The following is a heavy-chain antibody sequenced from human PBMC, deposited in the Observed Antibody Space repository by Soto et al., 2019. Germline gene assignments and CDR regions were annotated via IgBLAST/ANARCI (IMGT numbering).Heavy chain of an antibody. V-gene: IGHV3-30*18. D-gene: IGHD1-26*01. J-gene: IGHJ4*02. Sequence: QVQLVESGGGVVQPGRSLRLSCAASGFTFSSYGMHWVRQAPGKGLEWVAVISYDGSNKYYADSVKGRFTISRDNSKNTLYLQMNSLRAEDTAVYYCAKGNGELGYWGQGTLVPVSS. CDR3: AKGNGELGY. CDR1: GFTFSSYG. CDR2: ISYDGSNK.